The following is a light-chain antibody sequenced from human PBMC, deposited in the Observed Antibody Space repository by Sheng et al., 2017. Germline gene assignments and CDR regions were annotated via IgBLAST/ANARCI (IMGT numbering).Light chain of an antibody. CDR3: HVWDSQIDHVI. Sequence: SLVLTQPPSVSVAPGQTARAYLWGNNIGSESVHWYQQKPARPRCCSSMMIRTGPQESLSASPGSNXGNTATLTISRVEAGDEADYYCHVWDSQIDHVIFGGGSKLTVL. CDR2: MIR. CDR1: NIGSES. J-gene: IGLJ2*01. V-gene: IGLV3-21*02.